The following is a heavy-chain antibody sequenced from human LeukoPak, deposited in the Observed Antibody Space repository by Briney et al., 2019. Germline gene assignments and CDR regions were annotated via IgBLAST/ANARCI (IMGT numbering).Heavy chain of an antibody. Sequence: PGGSLRLSCAASGFTVSGTHMSWVRQAPGKGLEWVSAMYTGGTTYYADSVKGRFTVSRDNSRNTVFLHMNSLRVDDTAVYYCAKDEATSGGGLASWGQGTLVTVSS. CDR1: GFTVSGTH. J-gene: IGHJ4*02. CDR3: AKDEATSGGGLAS. CDR2: MYTGGTT. D-gene: IGHD3-16*01. V-gene: IGHV3-53*01.